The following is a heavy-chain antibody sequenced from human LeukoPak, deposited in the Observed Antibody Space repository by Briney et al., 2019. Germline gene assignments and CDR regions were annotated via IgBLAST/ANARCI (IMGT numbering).Heavy chain of an antibody. Sequence: PSETLSLTCAVYGGSFSGYYWSWLRQPPGKGLEWIGEINHSGSTNYNPSLKSRVTISVDTSKNQFSLKLSSVTAADTAVYYCARGVEAAAVDYYYYYMDVWGKGTTVTVSS. CDR3: ARGVEAAAVDYYYYYMDV. V-gene: IGHV4-34*01. CDR1: GGSFSGYY. J-gene: IGHJ6*03. CDR2: INHSGST. D-gene: IGHD6-13*01.